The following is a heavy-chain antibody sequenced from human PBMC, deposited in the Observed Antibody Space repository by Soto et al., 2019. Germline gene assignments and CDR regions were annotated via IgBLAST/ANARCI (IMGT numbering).Heavy chain of an antibody. CDR1: GFTFGNYG. CDR3: AKGGGSARDFGY. V-gene: IGHV3-30*18. Sequence: GGSLRLSCTGSGFTFGNYGMHRVRQAPGKGLEWVASTSYDGNNKYYADSLKGRFTISRDNSKKMVYLQMTSLGPEDTAVYYCAKGGGSARDFGYWGQGALVTVSS. CDR2: TSYDGNNK. D-gene: IGHD1-26*01. J-gene: IGHJ4*02.